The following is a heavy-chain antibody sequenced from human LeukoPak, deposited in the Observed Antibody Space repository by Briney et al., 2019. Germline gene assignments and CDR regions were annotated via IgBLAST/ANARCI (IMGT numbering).Heavy chain of an antibody. D-gene: IGHD1-26*01. J-gene: IGHJ3*02. CDR2: IYHSGST. V-gene: IGHV4-30-2*01. CDR1: GGSISSGGYY. Sequence: SQTLSLTCTVSGGSISSGGYYWSWIRQPPGKGLEWIGYIYHSGSTYYNPSLKSRVTISVDRSKNQFSLKLSSVTAADTAVYYCARDSGYEVGATVAFDIWGQGTMVTVSS. CDR3: ARDSGYEVGATVAFDI.